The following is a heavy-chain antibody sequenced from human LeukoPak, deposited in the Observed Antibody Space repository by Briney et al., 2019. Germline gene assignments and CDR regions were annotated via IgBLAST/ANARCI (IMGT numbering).Heavy chain of an antibody. CDR2: IIPIFGIA. CDR1: GGTFSSYA. Sequence: ASVKVSCKASGGTFSSYAISWVRQAPGQGLEWMGRIIPIFGIANYAQKFQGRVTITADKSTSTAYMELNSLRAEDTAVYYCARWEGSYYYYWGQGTLVTVSS. D-gene: IGHD1-26*01. CDR3: ARWEGSYYYY. J-gene: IGHJ4*02. V-gene: IGHV1-69*04.